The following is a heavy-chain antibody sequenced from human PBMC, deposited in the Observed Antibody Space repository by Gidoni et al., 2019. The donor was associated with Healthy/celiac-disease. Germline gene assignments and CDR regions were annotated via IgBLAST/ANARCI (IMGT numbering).Heavy chain of an antibody. CDR1: GFTFSSYA. CDR2: ISYDGSNK. CDR3: ARERPFNGDHGAGDDAFDI. V-gene: IGHV3-30-3*01. Sequence: SCAASGFTFSSYAMHWVRQAPGKGLEWVAVISYDGSNKYYADSVKGRFTISRDNSKNTLYLQMNSLRAEDTAVYYCARERPFNGDHGAGDDAFDIWGQGTMVTVSS. J-gene: IGHJ3*02. D-gene: IGHD3-10*01.